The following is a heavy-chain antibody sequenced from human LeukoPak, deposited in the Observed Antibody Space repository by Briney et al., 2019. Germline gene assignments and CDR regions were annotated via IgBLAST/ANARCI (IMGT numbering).Heavy chain of an antibody. D-gene: IGHD2-2*01. CDR3: ARANLGSRGSAFDI. CDR1: GFTFSNYW. V-gene: IGHV3-7*01. J-gene: IGHJ3*02. Sequence: PGGSLRLSCAASGFTFSNYWMSWVRQAPGKGLDWVANIKEDGSEKYYVDSVKGRFTISRDNAKNSLYLQMNSLRADDTAVYYCARANLGSRGSAFDIWGQGTMVTVSS. CDR2: IKEDGSEK.